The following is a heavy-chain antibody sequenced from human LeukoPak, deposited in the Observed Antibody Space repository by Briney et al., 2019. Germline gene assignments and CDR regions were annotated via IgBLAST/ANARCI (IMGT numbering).Heavy chain of an antibody. J-gene: IGHJ6*03. V-gene: IGHV3-48*03. CDR2: ISSSGSTI. Sequence: GGSLRLSCAASGFTFSSYEMNWVRQASGKGLEWVSYISSSGSTIYYADSVKGRFTISRDNAKNSLYLQMNSLRAEDTAVYYCARDPYSGSYGNYYYYFMDVWGKGTTVTISS. CDR1: GFTFSSYE. D-gene: IGHD1-26*01. CDR3: ARDPYSGSYGNYYYYFMDV.